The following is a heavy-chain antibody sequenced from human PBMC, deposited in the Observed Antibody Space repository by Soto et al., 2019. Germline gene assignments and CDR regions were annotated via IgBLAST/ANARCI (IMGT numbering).Heavy chain of an antibody. D-gene: IGHD2-21*02. CDR3: ARDLPPAYCGGDCYINWFDP. CDR2: IYHSGST. CDR1: GGSISSSNW. V-gene: IGHV4-4*02. Sequence: SETLSLTCAVSGGSISSSNWWSWVRQPPGKGLEWIGEIYHSGSTNYNPSLKSRVTISVDKSKNQFSLKLSSVTAADTAVYYCARDLPPAYCGGDCYINWFDPWGQGTLVTVSS. J-gene: IGHJ5*02.